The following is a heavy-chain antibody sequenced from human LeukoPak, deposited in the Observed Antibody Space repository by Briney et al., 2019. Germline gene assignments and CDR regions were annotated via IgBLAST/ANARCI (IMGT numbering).Heavy chain of an antibody. CDR3: ASGPSTGIQLYYYYYYMDV. D-gene: IGHD5-18*01. CDR1: GGTFSSYA. Sequence: SVEVSCKASGGTFSSYAISWVRQAPGQGLEWMGGIIPIFGTANYAQKFQGRVTITADESTSTAYMELSSLRSEDTAVYYCASGPSTGIQLYYYYYYMDVWGKGTTVTISS. CDR2: IIPIFGTA. V-gene: IGHV1-69*01. J-gene: IGHJ6*03.